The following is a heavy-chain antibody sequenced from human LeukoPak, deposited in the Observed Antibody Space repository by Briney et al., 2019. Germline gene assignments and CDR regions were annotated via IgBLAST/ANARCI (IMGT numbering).Heavy chain of an antibody. V-gene: IGHV4-30-2*01. Sequence: LRLSCAASGFTFSRYAMSWIRQPPGKGLEWIGYIYHSGSTYYNPSLKSRVTISVDRSKNQFSLKLSSVTAADTAVYYCAARIAAAGPFDYWGQGTLVTVSS. J-gene: IGHJ4*02. CDR1: GFTFSRYA. CDR3: AARIAAAGPFDY. CDR2: IYHSGST. D-gene: IGHD6-13*01.